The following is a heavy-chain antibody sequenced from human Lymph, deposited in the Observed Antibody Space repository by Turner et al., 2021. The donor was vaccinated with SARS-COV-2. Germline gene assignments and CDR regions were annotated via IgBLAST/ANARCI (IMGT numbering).Heavy chain of an antibody. J-gene: IGHJ5*02. CDR3: ARVLKIPRELLWFGEPEGDNWFDP. CDR1: GCSISSYY. D-gene: IGHD3-10*01. V-gene: IGHV4-4*07. Sequence: QVQLQESGPGLVKPSETLSLTCTVSGCSISSYYWSWIRQPAGKGLEWIGRIYTSGSTNYNPSLKSRGTMSVDTSKNQFSLKLSSVTAADTAVYYCARVLKIPRELLWFGEPEGDNWFDPWGQGTLVTVSS. CDR2: IYTSGST.